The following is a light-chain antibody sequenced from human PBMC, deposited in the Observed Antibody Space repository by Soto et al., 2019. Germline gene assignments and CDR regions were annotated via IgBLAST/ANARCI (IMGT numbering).Light chain of an antibody. J-gene: IGKJ1*01. V-gene: IGKV3-20*01. CDR1: QSVSSSY. CDR3: QQYGSSPWT. Sequence: EIVLPQSPGPPSFSPGQXAPXSCTXSQSVSSSYLAWYQQKPGQAPRILIYGASSRATGIPDRLSGSGSGTDFTLTISRLEPEDFAVYYCQQYGSSPWTFGQGTKVYIK. CDR2: GAS.